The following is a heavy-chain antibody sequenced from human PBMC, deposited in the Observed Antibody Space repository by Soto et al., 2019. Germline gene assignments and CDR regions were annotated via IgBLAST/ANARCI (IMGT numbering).Heavy chain of an antibody. D-gene: IGHD3-9*01. Sequence: EVQLLESGGGLVQPGGSPRLSCVVSGMSFSNHTMTWVHQAPGKGLEWVSGISGSGGTTYYADSVKGRFTISRDNSKNTLYLQMNSLRAEDTAVYYCAKRGRYFDWTDAFDIWGQGTMVTVSS. CDR3: AKRGRYFDWTDAFDI. V-gene: IGHV3-23*01. CDR2: ISGSGGTT. J-gene: IGHJ3*02. CDR1: GMSFSNHT.